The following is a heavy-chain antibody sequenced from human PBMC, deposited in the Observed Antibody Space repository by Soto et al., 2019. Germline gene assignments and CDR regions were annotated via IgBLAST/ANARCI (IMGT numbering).Heavy chain of an antibody. CDR3: ARRVHGEASFDY. CDR1: GGSISSSNW. V-gene: IGHV4-4*02. CDR2: IYHSGGT. D-gene: IGHD1-26*01. Sequence: KPSETLSLTCAVSGGSISSSNWWSWVRQPPGKGLEWIGEIYHSGGTNYNPSLKSRVTISVDKSKNQFSLKLSSVPAADTAVYYWARRVHGEASFDYWGQGTRVTVSS. J-gene: IGHJ4*02.